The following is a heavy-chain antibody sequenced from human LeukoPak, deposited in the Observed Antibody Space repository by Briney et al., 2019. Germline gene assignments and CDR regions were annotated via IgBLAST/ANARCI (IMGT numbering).Heavy chain of an antibody. J-gene: IGHJ4*02. CDR2: IKQDGSEK. Sequence: GGTLRLSCAASGFTFSSYAMTWVRQAPGKGLEWVANIKQDGSEKYYVDSVKVRFTISRDNAKNSLYLQMHSLRAEDTAVYYCARDEGKGSSWLLDYWGQGTLVTVSS. V-gene: IGHV3-7*01. D-gene: IGHD6-13*01. CDR1: GFTFSSYA. CDR3: ARDEGKGSSWLLDY.